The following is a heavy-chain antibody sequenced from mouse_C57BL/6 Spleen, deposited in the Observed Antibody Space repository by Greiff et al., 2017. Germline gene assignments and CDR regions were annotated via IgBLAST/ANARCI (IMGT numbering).Heavy chain of an antibody. CDR2: IDPSDSYT. J-gene: IGHJ2*01. CDR3: ARSYYGSYYFDY. V-gene: IGHV1-69*01. Sequence: VKLQQPGAELVMPGASMKLSCKASGYTFTSYWMHWVKQRPGQGLEWIGEIDPSDSYTNYNQKFKGKSTLTVDKSSSTAYMQLSSLTSEDSAVYYCARSYYGSYYFDYWGQGTTLTVSS. D-gene: IGHD1-1*01. CDR1: GYTFTSYW.